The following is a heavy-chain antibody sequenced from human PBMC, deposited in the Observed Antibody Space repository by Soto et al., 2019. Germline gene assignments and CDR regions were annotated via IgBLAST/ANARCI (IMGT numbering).Heavy chain of an antibody. CDR1: GGSFSGYY. J-gene: IGHJ4*02. CDR3: ARSTDIVATTTYYFDY. D-gene: IGHD5-12*01. CDR2: INHSGST. V-gene: IGHV4-34*01. Sequence: SETLSLTCAVYGGSFSGYYWSWIRQPPGKGLGWIGEINHSGSTNYNPSLKSRVTISVDTSKNQFSLKLSSVTAADTAVYYCARSTDIVATTTYYFDYWGQGTLVTVSS.